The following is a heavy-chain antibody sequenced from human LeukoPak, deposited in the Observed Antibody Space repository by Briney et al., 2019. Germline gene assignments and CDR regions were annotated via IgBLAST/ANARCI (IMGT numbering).Heavy chain of an antibody. D-gene: IGHD5-24*01. V-gene: IGHV1-8*01. J-gene: IGHJ4*02. CDR3: ASLGRDGYNEPFDY. CDR2: MNPNSGNT. Sequence: ASVKVSCKASGYTFTSYDINWVRQATGQGLEWMGWMNPNSGNTGYAQKFQGRVTMTRNTSIITAYMELSSLRSEDTAVYYCASLGRDGYNEPFDYWGQGTLVTVSS. CDR1: GYTFTSYD.